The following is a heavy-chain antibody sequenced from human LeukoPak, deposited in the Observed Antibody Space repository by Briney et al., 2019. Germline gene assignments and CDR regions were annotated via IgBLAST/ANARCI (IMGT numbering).Heavy chain of an antibody. CDR3: AKESHNWNDAGPFDY. CDR1: GFTVSSNY. J-gene: IGHJ4*02. D-gene: IGHD1-20*01. CDR2: IYSGGST. Sequence: GGSLRLSCAASGFTVSSNYMSWVRQAPGKGLEWVSVIYSGGSTYYADSVKGRFTISRDNSKNTLYLQMNSLRAEDTAVYYCAKESHNWNDAGPFDYWGQGTLVTVSS. V-gene: IGHV3-53*01.